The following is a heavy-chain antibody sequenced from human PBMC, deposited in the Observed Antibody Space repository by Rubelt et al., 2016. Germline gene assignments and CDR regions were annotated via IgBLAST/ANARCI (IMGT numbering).Heavy chain of an antibody. J-gene: IGHJ4*02. Sequence: QLQLQESGPGLVKPSETLSLTCTVSGGSISSYYWSWIRQPPGKGLEWIGYIYYSGSTNYNPSLKSRVTISVDTSKNQFSLKLSSVTAADTAVYYCARVVRRYGWIDYWGQGTLVTVSS. CDR2: IYYSGST. CDR1: GGSISSYY. V-gene: IGHV4-59*12. CDR3: ARVVRRYGWIDY. D-gene: IGHD2-8*02.